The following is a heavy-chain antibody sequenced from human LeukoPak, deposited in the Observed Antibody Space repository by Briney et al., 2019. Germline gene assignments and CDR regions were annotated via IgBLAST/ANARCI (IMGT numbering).Heavy chain of an antibody. V-gene: IGHV3-23*01. CDR2: VRRSGEST. D-gene: IGHD3-10*01. Sequence: GGSLRLSCAASGFTFSSNDMGWVRQAPGKGLEWVSAVRRSGESTYYADSVKGRFTTSRDNAKNTLFLQMHSLRAEDTAVYYCVRGAYGSGSYANFDYWGQGTLVTVSS. J-gene: IGHJ4*02. CDR1: GFTFSSND. CDR3: VRGAYGSGSYANFDY.